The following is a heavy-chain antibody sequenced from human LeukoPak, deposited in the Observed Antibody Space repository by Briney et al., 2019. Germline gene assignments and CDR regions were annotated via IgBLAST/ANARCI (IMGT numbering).Heavy chain of an antibody. D-gene: IGHD1-1*01. V-gene: IGHV3-23*01. CDR2: ISGGGAGT. Sequence: GGSLRLSCAASGFTFSSYNMSWVRQAPGKGLEWVSSISGGGAGTYYADSVRGRFTISRDNSKNTLYLQMNSLRAEDTALYYCAKDFVRYNIQFDYWGQGALVTVSS. J-gene: IGHJ4*02. CDR3: AKDFVRYNIQFDY. CDR1: GFTFSSYN.